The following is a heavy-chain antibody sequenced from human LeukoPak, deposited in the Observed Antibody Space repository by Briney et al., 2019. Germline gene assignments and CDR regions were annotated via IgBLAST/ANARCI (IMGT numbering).Heavy chain of an antibody. CDR3: ARGGDYYYMDV. Sequence: SETLSLTCAVYGGSFSGYYWSWIRQPPGKGLEWIGEINHSGSTNYNPSLKSRVTISVDTSKNQFSLKLSSVTAADTAAYYCARGGDYYYMDVWGKGTTVTVSS. CDR2: INHSGST. J-gene: IGHJ6*03. D-gene: IGHD3-10*01. V-gene: IGHV4-34*01. CDR1: GGSFSGYY.